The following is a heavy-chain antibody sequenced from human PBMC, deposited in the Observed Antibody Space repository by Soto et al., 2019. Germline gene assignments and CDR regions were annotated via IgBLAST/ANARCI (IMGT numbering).Heavy chain of an antibody. CDR1: EFTFSSYT. CDR2: ISYDGSNK. V-gene: IGHV3-30-3*01. Sequence: EGSLRLSCEASEFTFSSYTMHWVRQAPGKGLEWVAIISYDGSNKYYADFVKGRFTISRDNSKNTLYLQMNSLRPEDTALYFCARAPRYNAFWSDMDVWGQGTTVTVSS. CDR3: ARAPRYNAFWSDMDV. J-gene: IGHJ6*02. D-gene: IGHD3-3*01.